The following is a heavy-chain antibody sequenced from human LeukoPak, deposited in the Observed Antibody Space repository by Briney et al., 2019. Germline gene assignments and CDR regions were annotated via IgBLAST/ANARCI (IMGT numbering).Heavy chain of an antibody. CDR2: VSSSGGNT. V-gene: IGHV3-23*01. J-gene: IGHJ4*02. D-gene: IGHD6-13*01. CDR1: GFTFSICA. CDR3: AKHSSSWYYFDY. Sequence: PGGSLTLSCVVWGFTFSICAMSWVRQAPGKGLEWVSAVSSSGGNTYYADSVKGRFTISRDNSKNTLYLQMDSLRAEDTAVYYCAKHSSSWYYFDYWGQGTLVTVSS.